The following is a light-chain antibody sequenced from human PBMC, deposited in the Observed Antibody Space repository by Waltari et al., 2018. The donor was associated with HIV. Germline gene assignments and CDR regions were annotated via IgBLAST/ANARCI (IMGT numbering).Light chain of an antibody. V-gene: IGLV3-21*01. J-gene: IGLJ3*02. CDR3: QVWESFSGNPNWV. CDR1: NIGTKS. CDR2: HDT. Sequence: SYVLTQPPSVSVAPGKTATIPCGGNNIGTKSVHWYQQKPGQAPVPVIPHDTDRPSGIPGRLSGSNSGNTATLTISRVEAGDEADYYCQVWESFSGNPNWVFGGGTKLTVL.